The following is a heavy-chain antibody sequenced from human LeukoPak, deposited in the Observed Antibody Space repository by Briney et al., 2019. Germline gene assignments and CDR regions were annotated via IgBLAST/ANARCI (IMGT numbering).Heavy chain of an antibody. CDR1: GFTFSSYW. CDR3: ASPLSSSWSHPWFDP. CDR2: KKQDGSEK. D-gene: IGHD6-13*01. V-gene: IGHV3-7*01. J-gene: IGHJ5*02. Sequence: GGSLRLSCAASGFTFSSYWMSWVRQAPGKGLEGVANKKQDGSEKYYVDSVKGRFTISRDNAKNSLYLQMNSLRAEDTAVYYCASPLSSSWSHPWFDPWGQGTLVTVSS.